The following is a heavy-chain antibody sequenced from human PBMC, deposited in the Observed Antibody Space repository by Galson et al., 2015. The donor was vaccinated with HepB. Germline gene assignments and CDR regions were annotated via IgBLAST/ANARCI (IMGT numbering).Heavy chain of an antibody. CDR1: GYSFTSYW. Sequence: QSGAEVKKPGESLKISCKGSGYSFTSYWIGWVRQMPGKGLEWMGIIYPGDSDTRYSPSFQGQVTISADKSISTAYLQWSSLKASEPVMYSCARTGLPNSCHFDSWGQGTLVTVSS. D-gene: IGHD2-15*01. V-gene: IGHV5-51*03. J-gene: IGHJ4*02. CDR2: IYPGDSDT. CDR3: ARTGLPNSCHFDS.